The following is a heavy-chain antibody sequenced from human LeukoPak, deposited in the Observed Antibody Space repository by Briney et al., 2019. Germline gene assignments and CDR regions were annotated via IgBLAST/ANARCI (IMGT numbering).Heavy chain of an antibody. V-gene: IGHV3-33*06. D-gene: IGHD3-3*01. CDR3: AKNWDYNLWGNYDR. Sequence: GGSLSLSCATSGFRFNKYDLHWVRHAPGKGLEWVASIWYDGSDKHDGDAVKGRSTISTADSKNTLYLQTTRLRAECTAVYYCAKNWDYNLWGNYDRWGQGILVTVSS. CDR1: GFRFNKYD. CDR2: IWYDGSDK. J-gene: IGHJ5*02.